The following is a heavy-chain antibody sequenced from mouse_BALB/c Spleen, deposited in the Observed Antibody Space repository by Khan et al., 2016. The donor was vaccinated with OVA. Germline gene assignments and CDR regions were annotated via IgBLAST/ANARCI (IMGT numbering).Heavy chain of an antibody. Sequence: QVQLKQSGAELVKPGASVKLSCKASGYTFNSYYMYWVKQRPGQGLEWIGEINPNNGDANLNEKFKNKATLTVNKSSNTAFMQLSSLTSEDSAVYYCTRSGYSSFAYWGQGTRVTVSA. D-gene: IGHD2-12*01. J-gene: IGHJ3*01. V-gene: IGHV1S81*02. CDR3: TRSGYSSFAY. CDR1: GYTFNSYY. CDR2: INPNNGDA.